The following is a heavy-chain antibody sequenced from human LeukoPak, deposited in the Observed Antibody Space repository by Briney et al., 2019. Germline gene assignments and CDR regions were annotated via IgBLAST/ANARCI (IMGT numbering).Heavy chain of an antibody. J-gene: IGHJ5*02. V-gene: IGHV3-74*01. Sequence: RSGGSLRLSCAASGFSFSSYWMHWVRQAPGKGPVWVSLISNDESTIIYADSVKGRFTISRDNAKNTLYLQMNSLRAEDTAVYYCAKAYYDSSGYYKPWGQGTLVTVSS. CDR3: AKAYYDSSGYYKP. CDR1: GFSFSSYW. CDR2: ISNDESTI. D-gene: IGHD3-22*01.